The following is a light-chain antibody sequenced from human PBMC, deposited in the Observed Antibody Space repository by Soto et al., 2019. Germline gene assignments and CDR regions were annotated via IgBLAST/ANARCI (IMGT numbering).Light chain of an antibody. Sequence: DIQMTQSPSAMSASVGDRVTITCRASQGITNSLAWFQQKPGKAPKRLIYAASSLQSGVPSRFSGSGSGTEFTLTIRSVQPEDIATYYCLQHRSYPWTFGQGTKVDIK. V-gene: IGKV1-17*03. CDR2: AAS. CDR1: QGITNS. CDR3: LQHRSYPWT. J-gene: IGKJ1*01.